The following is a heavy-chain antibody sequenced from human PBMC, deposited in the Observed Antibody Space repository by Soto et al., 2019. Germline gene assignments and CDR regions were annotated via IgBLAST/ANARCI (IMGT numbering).Heavy chain of an antibody. Sequence: QLQLQESGPGLVKPSETLSLTCTVSGGSISSSSYYWGWIRQPPGKGLEWIGSIYYSGSTYYNPSLKSRVTISVDTSKNQFSLKLSSVTAADTAVYYCATPGTVRGVIFFDYWGQGTLVTVSS. CDR3: ATPGTVRGVIFFDY. CDR1: GGSISSSSYY. D-gene: IGHD3-10*01. CDR2: IYYSGST. V-gene: IGHV4-39*01. J-gene: IGHJ4*02.